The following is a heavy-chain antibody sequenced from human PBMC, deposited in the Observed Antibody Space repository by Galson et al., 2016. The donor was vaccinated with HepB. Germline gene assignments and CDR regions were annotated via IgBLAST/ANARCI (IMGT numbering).Heavy chain of an antibody. V-gene: IGHV3-48*02. CDR2: IKSSSSNV. Sequence: SLRLSCAASGFTFSSYWMYWVRQAPGKGLEWVSQIKSSSSNVYYADSVKGRFTISRDNAKNSVYLQMNSLRDEDTAVYYCARGYASGNFYQWGQGTLVTVSS. CDR3: ARGYASGNFYQ. CDR1: GFTFSSYW. D-gene: IGHD3-10*01. J-gene: IGHJ4*02.